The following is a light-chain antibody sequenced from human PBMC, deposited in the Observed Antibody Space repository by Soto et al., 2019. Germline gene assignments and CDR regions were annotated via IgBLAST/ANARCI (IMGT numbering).Light chain of an antibody. CDR1: QSVSSN. V-gene: IGKV3-15*01. CDR2: GAS. CDR3: QQYNNWPPYT. Sequence: EIVMTQSPATLSVSPGERATLSCRASQSVSSNLAWYQQKPGQAPRLLIYGASNRATGIPARFSGSGAGTEFTLTSSSLQSEDVAVYYCQQYNNWPPYTFGQGTKLEIK. J-gene: IGKJ2*01.